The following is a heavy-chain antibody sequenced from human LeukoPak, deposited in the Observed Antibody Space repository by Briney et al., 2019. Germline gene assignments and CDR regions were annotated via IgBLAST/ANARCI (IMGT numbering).Heavy chain of an antibody. CDR1: GYNFTSYG. CDR3: ASSPYSNLPLEYFQH. Sequence: ASVKVSCKTSGYNFTSYGISWLRQVPGQGLEWMGWISAYNGNTYYAQRFQGRVTMTTDTSTRTAYMELRTLKSDDTAFYYCASSPYSNLPLEYFQHWGQGTLVTVSS. J-gene: IGHJ1*01. CDR2: ISAYNGNT. D-gene: IGHD4-11*01. V-gene: IGHV1-18*01.